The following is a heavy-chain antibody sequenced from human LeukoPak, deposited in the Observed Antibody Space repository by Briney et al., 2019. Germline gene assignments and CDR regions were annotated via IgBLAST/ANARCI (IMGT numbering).Heavy chain of an antibody. CDR3: ARGEFEP. Sequence: GGSLRLSCAASGFTFSNYWMNLVRQAPGKGLESVANIKQDGSEKYYVNSVKGRFTISRDNAKNLLYLQMNSLRAEDTAVYYCARGEFEPWGQGTLVTVSS. J-gene: IGHJ5*02. V-gene: IGHV3-7*03. CDR1: GFTFSNYW. CDR2: IKQDGSEK.